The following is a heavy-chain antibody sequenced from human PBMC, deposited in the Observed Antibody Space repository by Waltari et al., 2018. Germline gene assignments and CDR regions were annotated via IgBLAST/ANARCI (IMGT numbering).Heavy chain of an antibody. J-gene: IGHJ4*02. D-gene: IGHD5-18*01. Sequence: QVQLQESGPGLVKPSETLSLTCAVSGYSISSGYYWGWIRQPPGKGLEWMGGIIPIFGTANYAQKFQGRVTITADESTSTAYMELSSLRSEDTAVYYCASGGEGLSYGSFDYWGQGTLVTVSS. CDR2: IIPIFGTA. CDR1: GYSISSGY. CDR3: ASGGEGLSYGSFDY. V-gene: IGHV1-69*01.